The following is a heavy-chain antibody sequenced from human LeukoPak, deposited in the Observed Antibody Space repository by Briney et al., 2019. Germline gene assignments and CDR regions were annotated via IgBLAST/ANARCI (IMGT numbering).Heavy chain of an antibody. V-gene: IGHV4-34*01. CDR3: ASAWGSDAQAAAGSLRGLVYFDY. CDR2: INHSGST. CDR1: GGSFSGYY. J-gene: IGHJ4*02. D-gene: IGHD6-13*01. Sequence: SETLSLTCAVYGGSFSGYYWSWIRQPPGKGLEWIGEINHSGSTNYNPSLKSRVTISVDTSKNQFSLKLSSVTAADTAVYYCASAWGSDAQAAAGSLRGLVYFDYWGQGTLVTVSS.